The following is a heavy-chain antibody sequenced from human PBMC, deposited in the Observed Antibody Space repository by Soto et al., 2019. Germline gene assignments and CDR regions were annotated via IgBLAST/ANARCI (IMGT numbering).Heavy chain of an antibody. V-gene: IGHV3-66*01. J-gene: IGHJ5*02. D-gene: IGHD3-22*01. CDR1: GLTVSGKKY. Sequence: PGGSLRLSCAAFGLTVSGKKYVAWVRQAPGKGLEWISALYDVDGTYYADSVKGRFTISRDNAKNSLYLQMNSLRAEDTAVYYCARDRITMIVPWFDRWGQGTLVTVSS. CDR3: ARDRITMIVPWFDR. CDR2: LYDVDGT.